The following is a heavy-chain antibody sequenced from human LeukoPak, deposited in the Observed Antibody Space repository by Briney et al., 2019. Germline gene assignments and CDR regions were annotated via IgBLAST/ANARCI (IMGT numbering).Heavy chain of an antibody. CDR1: GFTFSNAW. Sequence: PGGSLRLSCAASGFTFSNAWMSWVRQAPGKGGEWVGRIKSKTDGGTTDYAAAVKGRCTIARDDAKNTLYLQMNSLKTEDTAVYYCTTLTMVRGVWGQGTLVTVSS. CDR2: IKSKTDGGTT. V-gene: IGHV3-15*01. J-gene: IGHJ4*02. CDR3: TTLTMVRGV. D-gene: IGHD3-10*01.